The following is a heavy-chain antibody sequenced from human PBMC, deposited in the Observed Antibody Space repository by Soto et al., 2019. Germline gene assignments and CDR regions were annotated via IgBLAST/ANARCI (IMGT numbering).Heavy chain of an antibody. CDR1: GYTFTSYG. CDR3: ARDRNYYYDSSGYYFYYYYYGMDV. Sequence: GASVKVSCKASGYTFTSYGISWVRQAPGQGREWMGWISAYNGNTNYAQKLQGRVTMTTDTSTSTAYMELRSLRSDDTAVYYCARDRNYYYDSSGYYFYYYYYGMDVWGQGXTVTVYS. D-gene: IGHD3-22*01. V-gene: IGHV1-18*04. J-gene: IGHJ6*02. CDR2: ISAYNGNT.